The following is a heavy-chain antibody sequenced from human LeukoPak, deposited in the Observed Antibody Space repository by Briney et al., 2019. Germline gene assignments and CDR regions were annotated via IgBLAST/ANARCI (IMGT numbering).Heavy chain of an antibody. V-gene: IGHV3-21*01. J-gene: IGHJ4*02. Sequence: NPGGSLGLSCAASGFIFSDYSMNWVRQAPGKGLEWVSSISSGSTYIYYADSVKGRFTISRDNAKNSLYLQMNSLRAEDTAVYYCAGGDYGDYGSDYWGQGTLVTVSS. CDR3: AGGDYGDYGSDY. D-gene: IGHD4-17*01. CDR1: GFIFSDYS. CDR2: ISSGSTYI.